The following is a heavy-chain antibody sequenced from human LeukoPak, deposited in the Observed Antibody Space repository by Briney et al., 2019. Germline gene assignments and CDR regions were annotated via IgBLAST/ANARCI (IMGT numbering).Heavy chain of an antibody. Sequence: GGSLRLSCAASGFTFSSYAMHWVRQAPGKGLEHVSAISSNGGSTYYANSVKGRFTISRDNSKNTLYLQMGSLRAEDMAVYYCARGGGIRLLRTYYMDVWGKGTTVTVSS. J-gene: IGHJ6*03. D-gene: IGHD3-16*01. CDR1: GFTFSSYA. V-gene: IGHV3-64*01. CDR3: ARGGGIRLLRTYYMDV. CDR2: ISSNGGST.